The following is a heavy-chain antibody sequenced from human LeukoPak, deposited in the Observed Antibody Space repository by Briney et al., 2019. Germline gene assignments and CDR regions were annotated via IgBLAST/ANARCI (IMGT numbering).Heavy chain of an antibody. D-gene: IGHD3-22*01. V-gene: IGHV1-2*02. CDR3: ASRTYTYDSSGYYRRNYYFDY. CDR1: GYTFTGYY. Sequence: ASVKVSCKASGYTFTGYYIHWVRQAPGQGLEWMGWINPHSGGTNYAQKFQGRVTMTRDTSISTAYMDLSRLRSEDTAVYYCASRTYTYDSSGYYRRNYYFDYWGQGTLVTVSS. CDR2: INPHSGGT. J-gene: IGHJ4*02.